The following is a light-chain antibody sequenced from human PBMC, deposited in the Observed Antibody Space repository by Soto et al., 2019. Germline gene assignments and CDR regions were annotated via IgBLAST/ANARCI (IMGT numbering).Light chain of an antibody. J-gene: IGLJ2*01. CDR1: SSNIGNND. V-gene: IGLV1-36*01. CDR3: AAWDDSLKGVV. CDR2: YDD. Sequence: QSVLTQPPSVSEAPRQRVTISCSGSSSNIGNNDVNWYQQFPGKAPKLLIYYDDLLPSGVSDRFSGSKSGTSASLAISGPQSEDEADYYCAAWDDSLKGVVFGGGTKLTVL.